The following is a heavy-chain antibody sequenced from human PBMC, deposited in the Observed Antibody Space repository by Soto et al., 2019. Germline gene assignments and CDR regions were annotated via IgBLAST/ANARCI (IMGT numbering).Heavy chain of an antibody. V-gene: IGHV5-51*01. CDR1: GYSFTSYW. CDR3: ARLFDTSGLYDC. Sequence: GESLKSSCKGSGYSFTSYWIGWVRQMPGKGLERMGIIYPGDSDTRYSPSFQGQVTISADKSITTTYLQWSSLKASDTAIYYCARLFDTSGLYDCWGQGSLVPLSS. D-gene: IGHD6-19*01. J-gene: IGHJ4*02. CDR2: IYPGDSDT.